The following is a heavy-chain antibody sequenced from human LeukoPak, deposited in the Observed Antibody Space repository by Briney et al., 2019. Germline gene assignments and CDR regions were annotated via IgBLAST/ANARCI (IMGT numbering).Heavy chain of an antibody. CDR1: GYSINSGYH. CDR3: ARVPLEWTSNAFDI. D-gene: IGHD3-3*01. J-gene: IGHJ3*02. Sequence: SETLSLTCIVSGYSINSGYHWGWIRQPPGKGLEWIGSIYHSGSTYYNPSLKSRVTISIDTSKNQFSLKLSSVTAADTAVYYCARVPLEWTSNAFDIWGQGTMVTVSS. V-gene: IGHV4-38-2*02. CDR2: IYHSGST.